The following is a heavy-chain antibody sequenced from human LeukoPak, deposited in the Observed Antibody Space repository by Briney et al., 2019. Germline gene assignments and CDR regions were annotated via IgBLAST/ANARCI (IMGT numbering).Heavy chain of an antibody. CDR1: GYPISSGYY. CDR3: ARQGGDYFDY. CDR2: IYHSGST. V-gene: IGHV4-38-2*01. D-gene: IGHD1-26*01. J-gene: IGHJ4*02. Sequence: PSETLSLTCAVSGYPISSGYYCGWIRQPPGKGLEWIGSIYHSGSTYYNPSLKSRVTISVDTSKNQFSLKLSSVTAADTAVYYCARQGGDYFDYWGQGTLVTVSS.